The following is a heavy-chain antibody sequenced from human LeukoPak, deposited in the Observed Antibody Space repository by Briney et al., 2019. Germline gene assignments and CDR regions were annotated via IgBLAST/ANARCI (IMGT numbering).Heavy chain of an antibody. V-gene: IGHV3-48*03. D-gene: IGHD3-10*01. CDR3: ARGTQSPVSGYFDF. CDR1: GFTFSSYD. J-gene: IGHJ4*02. Sequence: PGGSLRLSCAVSGFTFSSYDMNWVRQAPGKGLEWVSYISSTGTTMQYADSVRGRFTIARDNTKNSLYLQMNSLRAEDTAVYYCARGTQSPVSGYFDFWGQGTLVTVSS. CDR2: ISSTGTTM.